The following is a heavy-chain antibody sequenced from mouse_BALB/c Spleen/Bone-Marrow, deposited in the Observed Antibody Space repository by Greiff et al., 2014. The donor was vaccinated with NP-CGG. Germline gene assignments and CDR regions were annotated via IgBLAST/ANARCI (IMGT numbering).Heavy chain of an antibody. CDR2: IYPYNGGT. Sequence: VQLQQSGPELVKPGASVKISCKASGYTFTDYNMHWVKQSHGKSLEWIGYIYPYNGGTGYNQKFKSKATLTVDNSSSTAYMELRSLTSEDSAVYYCARRFITTAAWLAYWGQGTLVTVSA. D-gene: IGHD1-2*01. V-gene: IGHV1S29*02. CDR1: GYTFTDYN. J-gene: IGHJ3*01. CDR3: ARRFITTAAWLAY.